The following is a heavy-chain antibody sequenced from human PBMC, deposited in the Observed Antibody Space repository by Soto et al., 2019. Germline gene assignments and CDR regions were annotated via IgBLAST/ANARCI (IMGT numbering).Heavy chain of an antibody. D-gene: IGHD6-6*01. V-gene: IGHV1-24*01. CDR2: FDPEDGET. CDR1: GYTLTELS. Sequence: ASVKVSCKVSGYTLTELSIHWVRQAPGKGLEWMGGFDPEDGETIYAQKFQGRVTMTEDTSTDTAYMELSSLRSEDTAVYYCATVWVSSSSLDYWGQGTLVTVSS. J-gene: IGHJ4*02. CDR3: ATVWVSSSSLDY.